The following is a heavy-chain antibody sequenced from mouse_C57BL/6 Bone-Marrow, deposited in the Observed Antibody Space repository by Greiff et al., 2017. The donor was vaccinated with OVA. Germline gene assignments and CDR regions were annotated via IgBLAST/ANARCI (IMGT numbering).Heavy chain of an antibody. J-gene: IGHJ3*01. CDR2: IYPGDGDT. CDR1: GHTFTSYW. D-gene: IGHD1-1*01. V-gene: IGHV1-80*01. Sequence: QVQLQQPGTELVKPGASVKLSCKASGHTFTSYWMHWVKQRPGKGLEWIGQIYPGDGDTNYNGKFKGKATLTADKSSSTAYMQLSSLTSEDSAVYYCARDYYGSSPAWFAYWGQGTLVTVSA. CDR3: ARDYYGSSPAWFAY.